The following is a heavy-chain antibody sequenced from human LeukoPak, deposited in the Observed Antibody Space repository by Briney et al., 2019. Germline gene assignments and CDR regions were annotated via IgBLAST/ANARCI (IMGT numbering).Heavy chain of an antibody. CDR1: CSSISSSSYY. CDR2: IYYSGST. V-gene: IGHV4-39*01. J-gene: IGHJ3*02. D-gene: IGHD2-15*01. CDR3: ARWSLNIVVVVAATVRNAFDI. Sequence: SETLSLTCTVSCSSISSSSYYWGWIRPPPGKGLEWMGSIYYSGSTYYNPSLKSRVTLSVDTSKNQFSLKLSSVTAADTAVYYCARWSLNIVVVVAATVRNAFDIWGQGTMVTVSS.